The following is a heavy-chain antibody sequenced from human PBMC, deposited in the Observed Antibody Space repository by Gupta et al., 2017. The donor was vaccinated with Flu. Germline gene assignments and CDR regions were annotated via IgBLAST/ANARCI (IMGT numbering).Heavy chain of an antibody. CDR3: ATRRDIVVVVAPYYYYGMDV. D-gene: IGHD2-15*01. CDR2: IIPIFGTA. V-gene: IGHV1-69*01. CDR1: GGTFSSYA. J-gene: IGHJ6*02. Sequence: QVQLVQSGAEVKKPGSSVKVSCKASGGTFSSYAISWVRQAPGQGLEWMGGIIPIFGTANYAQKFQGRVTITADESTSTAYMELSSLRSEDTAVYYCATRRDIVVVVAPYYYYGMDVWGQGTTVTVSS.